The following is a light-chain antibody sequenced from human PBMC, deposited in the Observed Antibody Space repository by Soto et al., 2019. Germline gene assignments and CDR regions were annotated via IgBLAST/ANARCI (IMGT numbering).Light chain of an antibody. V-gene: IGLV2-14*01. Sequence: QSALTQPASVSGSPGQSITISCTGTSSDVGGYNYVSWYQQHPGKAPKRMIYEVSNRPSGVSNRFSGSKSGNTASLTISGLQAEDEADYYCSSSTSSSTYVFGTGTKLTVL. CDR3: SSSTSSSTYV. CDR2: EVS. CDR1: SSDVGGYNY. J-gene: IGLJ1*01.